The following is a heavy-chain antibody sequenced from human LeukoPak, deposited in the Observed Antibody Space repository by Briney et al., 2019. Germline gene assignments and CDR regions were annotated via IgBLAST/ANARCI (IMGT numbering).Heavy chain of an antibody. D-gene: IGHD3-3*01. V-gene: IGHV1-24*01. CDR3: ATSRLRFLEWLLCY. Sequence: ASVTVSCTVSGYTLTELSMHWVRQAPGKGLEWMGGFDPEDGETIYAQKFQGRVTMTEDTSTDTAYMELSSLRSEDTAVYYCATSRLRFLEWLLCYWGQGTLVTVSS. CDR1: GYTLTELS. CDR2: FDPEDGET. J-gene: IGHJ4*02.